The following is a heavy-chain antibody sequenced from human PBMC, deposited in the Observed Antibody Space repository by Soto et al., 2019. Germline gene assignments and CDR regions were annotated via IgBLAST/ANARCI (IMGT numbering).Heavy chain of an antibody. D-gene: IGHD5-12*01. V-gene: IGHV4-61*01. J-gene: IGHJ6*02. CDR1: GGSVSSGSYY. CDR2: IYYSGST. Sequence: PSETLSLTCTVSGGSVSSGSYYWSWIRQPPGKGLEWIGYIYYSGSTNYNPSLKSRVTISVDTSKNQFSLQLSSVTAADTAVYYCARAHRLEMATITGYYYGMDVWGQGTTVTVS. CDR3: ARAHRLEMATITGYYYGMDV.